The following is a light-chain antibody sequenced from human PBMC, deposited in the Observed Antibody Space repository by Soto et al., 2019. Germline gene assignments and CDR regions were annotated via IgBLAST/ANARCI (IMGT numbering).Light chain of an antibody. CDR1: SSDVGGYNY. J-gene: IGLJ1*01. V-gene: IGLV2-8*01. Sequence: QSALTQPPSASGSPGQSVTISCTGTSSDVGGYNYVSWYQQHPGKAPKLMIYEVSKRPSGVPDRFSGSKSGNTASLTISGLQAEDEADYYCSSCTTSSTLLYVFGTGTKVTVL. CDR3: SSCTTSSTLLYV. CDR2: EVS.